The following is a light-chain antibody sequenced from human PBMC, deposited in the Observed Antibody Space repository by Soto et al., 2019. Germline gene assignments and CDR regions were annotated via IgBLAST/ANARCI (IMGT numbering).Light chain of an antibody. CDR3: CSYAASYTLV. V-gene: IGLV2-11*01. CDR1: SSNVGGYNY. CDR2: DAS. Sequence: QSALTQPRSVSAYPGQSVTISCTGTSSNVGGYNYVSWYQQNPGKAPKLMIYDASKRPPGVPDRFSGSKSGNAASLTISGLQAEYEADYYCCSYAASYTLVFGGWTKLTVL. J-gene: IGLJ2*01.